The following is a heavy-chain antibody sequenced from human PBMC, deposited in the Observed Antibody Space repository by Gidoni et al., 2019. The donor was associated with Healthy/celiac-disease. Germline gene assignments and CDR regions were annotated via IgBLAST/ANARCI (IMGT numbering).Heavy chain of an antibody. CDR3: ARDEVRGGNYGMDV. CDR1: GGPLSSSNW. CDR2: IYHSGSP. V-gene: IGHV4-4*02. D-gene: IGHD3-10*01. Sequence: QVQLQESGPGLVKHSGTLSRTCAVAGGPLSSSNWWSWVRQPPGEGLEWIGEIYHSGSPKHNPSLKIRVTISVDKSKSQFSLKLSSLTAADTAVYYCARDEVRGGNYGMDVWGQGTTVTVSS. J-gene: IGHJ6*02.